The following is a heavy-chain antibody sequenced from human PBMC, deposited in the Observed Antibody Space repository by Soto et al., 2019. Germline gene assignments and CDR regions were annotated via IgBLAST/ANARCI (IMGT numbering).Heavy chain of an antibody. V-gene: IGHV3-30*18. Sequence: PGGSLRLSCAASGFTFSSYGMHWVRQAPGKGLEWVAVISYDGSNKYYADSVKGRFTISRDNSKNTLYLQMNSLRAEDTAVYYCAKDRLRFLLRGNDYWGQGTLVTVSS. J-gene: IGHJ4*02. CDR3: AKDRLRFLLRGNDY. D-gene: IGHD3-3*01. CDR2: ISYDGSNK. CDR1: GFTFSSYG.